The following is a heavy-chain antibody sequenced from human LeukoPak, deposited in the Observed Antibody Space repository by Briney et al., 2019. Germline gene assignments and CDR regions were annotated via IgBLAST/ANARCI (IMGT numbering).Heavy chain of an antibody. Sequence: PGGSLRLSCAASGFTLSTYWMTWVRQAPGKGLEWVANIKQDGSEKYYVDSVKGRFTISRDNAKNSLYLQMNSLRAEDTAVYYCARVGYFAGYYWGQGTLVTVSS. CDR3: ARVGYFAGYY. J-gene: IGHJ4*02. CDR2: IKQDGSEK. V-gene: IGHV3-7*04. D-gene: IGHD3-9*01. CDR1: GFTLSTYW.